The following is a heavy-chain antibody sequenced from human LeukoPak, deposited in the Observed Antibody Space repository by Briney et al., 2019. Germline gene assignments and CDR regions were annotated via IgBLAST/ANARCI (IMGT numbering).Heavy chain of an antibody. CDR2: LSYDGSNE. V-gene: IGHV3-30*03. Sequence: GGSLRLSCAASGFPFSSYGMHWVRQAPGKGLEWVAVLSYDGSNEYYADSVKGRSTISRDNSKNTLYLQMNSLRVEDTAVYYCAGSWFYRDYFEYWGQGTLVTVSS. CDR1: GFPFSSYG. CDR3: AGSWFYRDYFEY. J-gene: IGHJ4*02. D-gene: IGHD3-10*01.